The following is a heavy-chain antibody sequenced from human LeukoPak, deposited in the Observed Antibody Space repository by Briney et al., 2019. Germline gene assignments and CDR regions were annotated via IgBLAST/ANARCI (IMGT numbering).Heavy chain of an antibody. CDR2: ISYDGSNK. CDR3: AKGTFGQWLPLEAFDI. D-gene: IGHD6-19*01. CDR1: GFTFSSYG. Sequence: PGRSLRLSCAASGFTFSSYGMHWVRQAPGKGLEWVAVISYDGSNKYYADSVKGRFTISRDNSKNTLYLQMNSLRAEDTAVYYCAKGTFGQWLPLEAFDIWGQGTMVTVSS. V-gene: IGHV3-30*18. J-gene: IGHJ3*02.